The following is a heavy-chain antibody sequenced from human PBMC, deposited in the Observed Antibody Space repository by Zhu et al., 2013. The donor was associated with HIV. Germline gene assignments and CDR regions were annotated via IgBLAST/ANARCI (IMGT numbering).Heavy chain of an antibody. D-gene: IGHD2-21*02. Sequence: VQLVQSGAEVKKPGVLGXGLLQGSEHFSSYAISWVRQAPGQGLEWMGGIIPIFGTANYAQKFQGRVTITADESTSTAYMELSSLRSEDTAVYYCARVTSLTEVTAIPDAFDIWGQGTMVTVSS. CDR3: ARVTSLTEVTAIPDAFDI. V-gene: IGHV1-69*01. CDR2: IIPIFGTA. J-gene: IGHJ3*02. CDR1: EHFSSYA.